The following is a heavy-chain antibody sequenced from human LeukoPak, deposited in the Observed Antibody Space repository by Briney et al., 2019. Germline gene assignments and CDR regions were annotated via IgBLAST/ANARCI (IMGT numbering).Heavy chain of an antibody. D-gene: IGHD6-19*01. Sequence: GGSLRLSCAASGFTFSTYGMHWVRQAPGKGLEWVALICYDGSHKYYADSVKGRFTISRDNSKNTLYLQMNSLRAEDTAVYYCARVKTSGWLDAFDIWGQGTMVTVSS. CDR1: GFTFSTYG. CDR3: ARVKTSGWLDAFDI. CDR2: ICYDGSHK. J-gene: IGHJ3*02. V-gene: IGHV3-33*01.